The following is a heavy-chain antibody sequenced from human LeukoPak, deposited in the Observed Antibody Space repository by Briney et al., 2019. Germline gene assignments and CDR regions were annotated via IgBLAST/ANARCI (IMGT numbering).Heavy chain of an antibody. CDR1: GFTFTSYA. D-gene: IGHD1-26*01. J-gene: IGHJ4*02. Sequence: GGSLRLSCAASGFTFTSYAMNWVPQAPGKGLEWVSGISGSGSSTYYADSVKGRFSISRDNSKNTLYLQLNSLRVEDTAEYYCAKAHGGSYHSGIDWGQGTLVIVSS. CDR3: AKAHGGSYHSGID. CDR2: ISGSGSST. V-gene: IGHV3-23*01.